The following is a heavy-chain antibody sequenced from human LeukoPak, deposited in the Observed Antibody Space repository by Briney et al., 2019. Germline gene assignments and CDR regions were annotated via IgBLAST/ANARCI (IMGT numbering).Heavy chain of an antibody. CDR2: IWYDGSNK. V-gene: IGHV3-33*01. Sequence: GGSLRLSCAASGFTFSSYGMHWVRQAPGEGLEWVAVIWYDGSNKYYADSVKGRFTISRDNSKNTLYLQMNSLRAEDTAVYYCARDSSPYSSSWFYYGMDVWGQGTTVTVSS. CDR3: ARDSSPYSSSWFYYGMDV. J-gene: IGHJ6*02. D-gene: IGHD6-13*01. CDR1: GFTFSSYG.